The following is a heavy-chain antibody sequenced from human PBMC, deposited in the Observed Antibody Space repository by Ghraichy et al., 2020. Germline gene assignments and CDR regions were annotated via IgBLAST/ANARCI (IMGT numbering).Heavy chain of an antibody. CDR2: ISSSSSYI. Sequence: GGSLRLSCAASGFTFSSYSMNWVRQAPGKGLEWVSSISSSSSYIYYADSVKGRFTVSRDNAKNSLYLQMNSLRAEDTAVYYCARDGYDSSGYSVFDYWGQGTLVTVSS. J-gene: IGHJ4*02. CDR1: GFTFSSYS. CDR3: ARDGYDSSGYSVFDY. V-gene: IGHV3-21*01. D-gene: IGHD3-22*01.